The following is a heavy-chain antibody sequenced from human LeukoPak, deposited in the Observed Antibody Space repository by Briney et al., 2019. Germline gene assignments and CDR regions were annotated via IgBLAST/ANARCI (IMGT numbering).Heavy chain of an antibody. CDR1: GYTFTSYG. CDR3: AREMIVVVTATYYFDS. Sequence: ASVKVSCKASGYTFTSYGISWVRQAPGQGLEWMGWISAYNGNTNYAQKLQGRVTMTTDTSTSTAYMELRSLRSDDTAVYYCAREMIVVVTATYYFDSWGQGTLVTVSS. CDR2: ISAYNGNT. J-gene: IGHJ4*02. V-gene: IGHV1-18*01. D-gene: IGHD2-21*02.